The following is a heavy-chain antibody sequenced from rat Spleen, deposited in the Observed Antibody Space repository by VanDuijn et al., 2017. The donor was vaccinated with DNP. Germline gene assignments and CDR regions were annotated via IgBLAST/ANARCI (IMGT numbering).Heavy chain of an antibody. Sequence: EVQLVESGGDLVQPGRSLKLSCVASGFTFNDYWMIWIRQVPGKGLDWVASITSSGSGTYYPDSVKGRFIISRDNARNTLYLQMNSLRSEDTATYYCARGSGTYYWYFDFWGPGTMVTVSS. CDR2: ITSSGSGT. CDR1: GFTFNDYW. V-gene: IGHV5-31*01. J-gene: IGHJ1*01. D-gene: IGHD5-1*01. CDR3: ARGSGTYYWYFDF.